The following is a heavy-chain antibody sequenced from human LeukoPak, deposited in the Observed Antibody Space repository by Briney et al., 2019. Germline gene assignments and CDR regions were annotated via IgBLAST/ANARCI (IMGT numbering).Heavy chain of an antibody. D-gene: IGHD2-2*01. V-gene: IGHV3-21*01. CDR2: ISSSSSYI. J-gene: IGHJ4*02. CDR1: GFTFSSYW. CDR3: AWGDIVVQKS. Sequence: GGSLRLSCAASGFTFSSYWMSWVRQAPGKGLEWVSSISSSSSYIYYADSVKGRFTISRDNAKNSLYLQMNSLRAEDTAVYYCAWGDIVVQKSWGQGTLVTVSS.